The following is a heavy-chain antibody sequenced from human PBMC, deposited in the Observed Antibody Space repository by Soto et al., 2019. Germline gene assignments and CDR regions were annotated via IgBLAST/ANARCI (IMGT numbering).Heavy chain of an antibody. CDR2: TYYRSKWYN. J-gene: IGHJ4*02. V-gene: IGHV6-1*01. Sequence: SQTLSLTCAISGDSVSSNSASWNCIRQSPSRGLEWLGRTYYRSKWYNEYAVSVKSRITIKPGTSKNQFSLQLNSVIPEDTAVYYCAGMQDGALAYWGKGSLVTVSS. CDR3: AGMQDGALAY. D-gene: IGHD1-26*01. CDR1: GDSVSSNSAS.